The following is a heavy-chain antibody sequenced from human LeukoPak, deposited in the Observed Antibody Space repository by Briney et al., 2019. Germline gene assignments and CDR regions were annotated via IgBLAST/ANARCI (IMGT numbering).Heavy chain of an antibody. CDR3: ARYPKRGSFDI. CDR2: INQDGSEK. V-gene: IGHV3-7*01. Sequence: GGSLRLSCTASEFIFSNYWMTWVRQAPGKGLEWVANINQDGSEKYSVDSVRGRFTISRDNAKNSLYLQMYTLRAEDTAVYYCARYPKRGSFDIWGQGTVVTVSS. CDR1: EFIFSNYW. J-gene: IGHJ3*02.